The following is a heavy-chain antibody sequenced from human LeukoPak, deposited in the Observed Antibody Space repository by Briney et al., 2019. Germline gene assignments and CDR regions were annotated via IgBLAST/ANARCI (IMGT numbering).Heavy chain of an antibody. J-gene: IGHJ4*02. Sequence: PGGSLRLSCAASGFTVSDNYMSWVRQAPGKGLEWASVMYSRGDTYYANSVKGRFTFSRDISKNTLYLQMNGLRTEDTAMYYCARDAPQVPAAGVLAYWGQGTLVIVSS. CDR3: ARDAPQVPAAGVLAY. D-gene: IGHD6-13*01. CDR1: GFTVSDNY. V-gene: IGHV3-53*01. CDR2: MYSRGDT.